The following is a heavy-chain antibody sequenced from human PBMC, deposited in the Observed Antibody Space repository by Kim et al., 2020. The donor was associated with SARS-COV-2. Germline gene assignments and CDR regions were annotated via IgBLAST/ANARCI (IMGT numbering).Heavy chain of an antibody. D-gene: IGHD3-22*01. Sequence: GGSLRLSCAASGFTFSSYAMSWVRQAPGKGLEWVSAISGSGGSTYYADSVKGRFTISRDNTKNTLYLQMNSLRAEDTAVYYCAKDVAYDSRGHQIYYYGIDAWGQGTPVTVSS. CDR2: ISGSGGST. CDR1: GFTFSSYA. V-gene: IGHV3-23*01. CDR3: AKDVAYDSRGHQIYYYGIDA. J-gene: IGHJ6*02.